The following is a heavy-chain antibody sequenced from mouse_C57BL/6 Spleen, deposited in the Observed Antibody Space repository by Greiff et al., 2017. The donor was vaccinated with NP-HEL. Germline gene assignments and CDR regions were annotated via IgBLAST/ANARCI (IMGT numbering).Heavy chain of an antibody. J-gene: IGHJ3*01. CDR3: APYYYGSPY. D-gene: IGHD1-1*01. Sequence: VQLQQSGPELVKPGASVKISCKASGYAFSSSWMNWVKQRPGKGLEWIGRIYPGDGDTNYNGKFKGKATLTADKSSSTAYMQLSSLTSEDSAVYFCAPYYYGSPYWGQGTLVTVSA. CDR1: GYAFSSSW. CDR2: IYPGDGDT. V-gene: IGHV1-82*01.